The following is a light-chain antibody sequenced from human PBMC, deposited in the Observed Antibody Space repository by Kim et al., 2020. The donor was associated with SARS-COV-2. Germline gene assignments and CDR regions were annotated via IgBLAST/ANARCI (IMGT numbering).Light chain of an antibody. Sequence: SYELTQPPSVSVSPGQTASITCSGDKLGDKYACWFQQKPGKSPVLVIYQDSKRPSGIPERFSGSNSGNTATLTISGTQAMDEADYYCQAWDSSTLVFAGGTQLTV. J-gene: IGLJ2*01. CDR3: QAWDSSTLV. V-gene: IGLV3-1*01. CDR1: KLGDKY. CDR2: QDS.